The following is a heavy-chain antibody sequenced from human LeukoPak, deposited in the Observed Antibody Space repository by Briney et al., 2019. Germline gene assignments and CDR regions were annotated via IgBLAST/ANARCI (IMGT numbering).Heavy chain of an antibody. V-gene: IGHV3-23*01. D-gene: IGHD3-16*01. Sequence: PGGSLRLSCAASGFTYSSYAMSWVRQAPGKGLEWVSAISGSGGSTYYADSVKGRFTLSRDDSRNTVYFQLNNLRVDDTAIYYCAKASWVSNVDAVLWGQGTLVTVSS. CDR1: GFTYSSYA. CDR2: ISGSGGST. CDR3: AKASWVSNVDAVL. J-gene: IGHJ4*02.